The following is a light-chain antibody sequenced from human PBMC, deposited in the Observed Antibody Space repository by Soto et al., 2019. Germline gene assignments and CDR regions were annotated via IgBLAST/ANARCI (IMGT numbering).Light chain of an antibody. V-gene: IGLV2-8*01. CDR3: SSYAGSTFYV. CDR2: EVS. Sequence: QSALTQPPSASGSPGQSVTISCTGTSSDVGGYNYVSWYQQHPGKAPKLMIYEVSKRPSGVPDRFSGSKSGNTASLTVSGLQAEDEADYYCSSYAGSTFYVFGTWTKLTVL. CDR1: SSDVGGYNY. J-gene: IGLJ1*01.